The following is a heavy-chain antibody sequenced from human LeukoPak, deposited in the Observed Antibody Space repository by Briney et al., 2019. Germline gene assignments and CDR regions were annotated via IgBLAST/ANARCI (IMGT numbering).Heavy chain of an antibody. D-gene: IGHD6-13*01. CDR3: ARVYYSSSYDYWYFDL. CDR2: ISSSGGT. Sequence: SQTLSLTCTVSGDSISSGDYYWSWIRQPAGKGLEWIGRISSSGGTNYNRSLKSRVTISVDTSKNQFSLKLSSVTAADTAVYYCARVYYSSSYDYWYFDLWGRGTLVTVSS. J-gene: IGHJ2*01. V-gene: IGHV4-61*02. CDR1: GDSISSGDYY.